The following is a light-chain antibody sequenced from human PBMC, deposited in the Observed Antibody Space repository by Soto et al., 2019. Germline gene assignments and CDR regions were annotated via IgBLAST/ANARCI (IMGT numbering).Light chain of an antibody. J-gene: IGKJ1*01. V-gene: IGKV3-20*01. CDR3: QQYGTSPPT. Sequence: EIVMTQSPATLSVSPGERATLSCRASQSVSGNLAWYQQKHGQAPRLLIYDASNRATGFLDRFSGSGSGTDFTLTISRLEPEDVAVYYCQQYGTSPPTFGQGTKVDIK. CDR2: DAS. CDR1: QSVSGN.